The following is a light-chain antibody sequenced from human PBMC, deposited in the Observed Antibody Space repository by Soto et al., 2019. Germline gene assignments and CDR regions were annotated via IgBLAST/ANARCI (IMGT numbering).Light chain of an antibody. Sequence: QSVLTQPASVSGPLRQSITISCTGSRTDIGSNNYVSWYQHHPGKAPKLMIYDVTNRPSEVSNRFSGSKSGNTASLTISGLQAEDEADYYCTCFSIRSTMVFGGGTMVTVL. CDR1: RTDIGSNNY. CDR3: TCFSIRSTMV. CDR2: DVT. J-gene: IGLJ2*01. V-gene: IGLV2-14*01.